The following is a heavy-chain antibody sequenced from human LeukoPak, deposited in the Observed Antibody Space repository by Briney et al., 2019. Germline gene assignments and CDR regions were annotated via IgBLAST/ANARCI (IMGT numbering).Heavy chain of an antibody. Sequence: GGSLRLSCAASRFTFTSYAMSWVRQAPGKGLEWVSAISDSGGSTYYADSVKGRFTISRDSSKNTLYLQMNSLRAEDTAVYYCAREGGSSSWQEFDYWGQGTLVTVSS. J-gene: IGHJ4*02. CDR1: RFTFTSYA. CDR3: AREGGSSSWQEFDY. CDR2: ISDSGGST. D-gene: IGHD6-13*01. V-gene: IGHV3-23*01.